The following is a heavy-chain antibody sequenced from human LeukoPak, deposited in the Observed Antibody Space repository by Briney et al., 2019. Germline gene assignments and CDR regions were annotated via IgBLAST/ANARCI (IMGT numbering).Heavy chain of an antibody. D-gene: IGHD4-17*01. V-gene: IGHV3-7*01. CDR2: IKQDGSEK. CDR3: ARVYGDYVGY. Sequence: GGSLRLSCAASGFTFSNYWMSWVRQAPGKGLEWVANIKQDGSEKDYVDSVKGRFTISRDNAKNSLYLQMNSLRVEDTAVYYCARVYGDYVGYWGQGTLVTVSS. J-gene: IGHJ4*02. CDR1: GFTFSNYW.